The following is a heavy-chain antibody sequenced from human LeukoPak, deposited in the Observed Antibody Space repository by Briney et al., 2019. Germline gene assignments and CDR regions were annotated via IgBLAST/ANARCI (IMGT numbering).Heavy chain of an antibody. CDR2: ISSSSTYI. V-gene: IGHV3-21*01. J-gene: IGHJ5*02. Sequence: GGSLRLSCAASGFTFSSHWMHWVRQAPGKGLEWVSSISSSSTYIYYADSVKGRFTISRDNAKNSLFLQMNSLRAEDTAVYYCASSLAVAGTGGWFDPWGQGNLVTVSS. CDR1: GFTFSSHW. D-gene: IGHD6-13*01. CDR3: ASSLAVAGTGGWFDP.